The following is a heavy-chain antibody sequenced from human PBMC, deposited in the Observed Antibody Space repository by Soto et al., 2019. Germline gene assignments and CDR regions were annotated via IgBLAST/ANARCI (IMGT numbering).Heavy chain of an antibody. CDR3: ARTVDPYYYDSSPVDY. Sequence: GASVKVSCKASGYTFTSYGISWVRQAPGQGLEWMGWISAYNGNTNYAQKLQGRVTMTTDTSTSTAYMELSSLRSEDTAVYYCARTVDPYYYDSSPVDYWGQGTLVTVSS. CDR1: GYTFTSYG. V-gene: IGHV1-18*01. J-gene: IGHJ4*02. CDR2: ISAYNGNT. D-gene: IGHD3-22*01.